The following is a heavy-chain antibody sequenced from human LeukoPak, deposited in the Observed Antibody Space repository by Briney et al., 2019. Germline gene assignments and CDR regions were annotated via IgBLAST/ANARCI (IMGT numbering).Heavy chain of an antibody. CDR3: ARSSSTAYSSSWYGEDYYGMDV. CDR1: GYTLTDYY. D-gene: IGHD6-13*01. V-gene: IGHV1-2*02. CDR2: INPNSGAT. Sequence: ASVKVSCKASGYTLTDYYLHWVRQAPGQGLKWMGWINPNSGATHYAQSFQARVTMTRDTSIASSYMELTGLESDDTAVYYCARSSSTAYSSSWYGEDYYGMDVWGQGTTVTVSS. J-gene: IGHJ6*02.